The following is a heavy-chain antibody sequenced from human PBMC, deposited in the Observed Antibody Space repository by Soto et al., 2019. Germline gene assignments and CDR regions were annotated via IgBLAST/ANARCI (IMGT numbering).Heavy chain of an antibody. CDR3: AKGLLRGVRGDY. CDR2: VTASTGTT. D-gene: IGHD3-10*01. CDR1: GFTFSNYA. Sequence: EVQLLESGGGLVQPGGSLTLSFAASGFTFSNYAMSWVRQAPGKGLEWVSSVTASTGTTYYADSVKGRFSISRDNSKNTLYLQMNSLRAEDTAVFYCAKGLLRGVRGDYWGQGTLVTVSS. V-gene: IGHV3-23*01. J-gene: IGHJ4*02.